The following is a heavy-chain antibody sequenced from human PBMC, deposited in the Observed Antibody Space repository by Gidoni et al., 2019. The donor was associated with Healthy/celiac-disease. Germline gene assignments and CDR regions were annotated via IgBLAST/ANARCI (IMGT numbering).Heavy chain of an antibody. D-gene: IGHD2-21*02. CDR2: IIPILGIA. CDR1: GGTFSSYA. Sequence: QVQLVQSGAEVKKPGSSVKVSCKASGGTFSSYAISWVRQAPGQGLEWMGRIIPILGIANYAQKFQGRVTITADKSTSTAYMELSSLRSEDTAVYYCARSGGNSIPGYYYYYYMDVWGKGTTVTVSS. CDR3: ARSGGNSIPGYYYYYYMDV. V-gene: IGHV1-69*04. J-gene: IGHJ6*03.